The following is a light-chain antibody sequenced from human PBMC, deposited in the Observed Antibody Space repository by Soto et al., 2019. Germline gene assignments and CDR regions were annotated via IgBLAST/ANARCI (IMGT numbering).Light chain of an antibody. Sequence: QSVLTQPASVSGSPGQSITISCTGTSSDVGAYNYVSWFQQHPGKAPTLIISEVSNRPSGVSNRFSGSKSGNAASLTISGLQAEDEADYFVFSFATDWTHDFGAESKVTVL. CDR2: EVS. CDR1: SSDVGAYNY. V-gene: IGLV2-14*01. J-gene: IGLJ1*01. CDR3: FSFATDWTHD.